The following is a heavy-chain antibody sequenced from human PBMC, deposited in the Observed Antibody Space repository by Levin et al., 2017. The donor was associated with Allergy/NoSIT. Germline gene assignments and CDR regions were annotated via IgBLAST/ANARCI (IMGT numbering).Heavy chain of an antibody. J-gene: IGHJ3*02. CDR1: EFTFSDYY. V-gene: IGHV3-11*01. CDR2: ISSSGSTI. D-gene: IGHD6-13*01. Sequence: GGSLRLSCAASEFTFSDYYMSWIRQAPGKGLEWVSYISSSGSTIDYTDSVKGRFTISRDNAKNSLYLQMNSLRAEDTAVYYCARVVSSSFPFDSWGQGTMVTVSS. CDR3: ARVVSSSFPFDS.